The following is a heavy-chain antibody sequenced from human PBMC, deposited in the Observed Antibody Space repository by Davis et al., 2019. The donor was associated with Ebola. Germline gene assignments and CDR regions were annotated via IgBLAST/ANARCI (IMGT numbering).Heavy chain of an antibody. D-gene: IGHD3-10*01. CDR3: ARLDHYDSGSLLINWFDP. CDR2: IYYRRDT. CDR1: GGSISSSDYY. J-gene: IGHJ5*02. Sequence: SETLSLTCNVSGGSISSSDYYWSWIRQPPGKGLEWVGHIYYRRDTYYNPSLKSRVTISLDASKNQFSLKLSSVTAADTAVYYCARLDHYDSGSLLINWFDPWGQGTLVTVSS. V-gene: IGHV4-30-4*01.